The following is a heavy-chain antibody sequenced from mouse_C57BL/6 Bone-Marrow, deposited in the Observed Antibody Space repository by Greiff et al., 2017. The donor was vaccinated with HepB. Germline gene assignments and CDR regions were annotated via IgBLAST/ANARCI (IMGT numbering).Heavy chain of an antibody. Sequence: VQLQQSVAELVRPGASVKLSCTASGFNIKNTYMPWVKQTPEQGLEWIGSIDPANGNTKYAQKFKGRATITVDTSSNTAYLQLSSLTSEDTAIYYCARSTTEVAHYYAMGDWGKGASVTVSS. D-gene: IGHD1-1*01. CDR3: ARSTTEVAHYYAMGD. CDR2: IDPANGNT. CDR1: GFNIKNTY. J-gene: IGHJ4*01. V-gene: IGHV14-3*01.